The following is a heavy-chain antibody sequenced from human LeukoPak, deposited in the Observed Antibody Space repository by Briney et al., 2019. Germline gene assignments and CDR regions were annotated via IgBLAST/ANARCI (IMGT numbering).Heavy chain of an antibody. Sequence: PGGSLRLSCAASGFTFRDYHMSWIRQAPGKGLEWVAYIVGSSSYTNYADSVKGRFTISRDNGENLLYLQMNSLRDEDTAVYYCARQTYGSGSWIDAFDIWGQGTMVTVSS. J-gene: IGHJ3*02. V-gene: IGHV3-11*06. D-gene: IGHD3-10*01. CDR3: ARQTYGSGSWIDAFDI. CDR2: IVGSSSYT. CDR1: GFTFRDYH.